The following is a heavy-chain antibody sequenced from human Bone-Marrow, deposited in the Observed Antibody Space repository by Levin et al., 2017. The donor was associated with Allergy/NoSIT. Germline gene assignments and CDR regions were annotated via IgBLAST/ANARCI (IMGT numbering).Heavy chain of an antibody. D-gene: IGHD2-2*01. CDR1: HSSFTTAYY. J-gene: IGHJ4*02. CDR3: ARGMWGNCVSTGCHLFDA. CDR2: VRDDETT. Sequence: SETLSLTCHVSHSSFTTAYYWGWIRQSPGKGLEWLGSVRDDETTNYNPSLRSRVAISVDTSKNQFSLTLNTVTAADTGIYYCARGMWGNCVSTGCHLFDAWGQGTLVTVAS. V-gene: IGHV4-38-2*02.